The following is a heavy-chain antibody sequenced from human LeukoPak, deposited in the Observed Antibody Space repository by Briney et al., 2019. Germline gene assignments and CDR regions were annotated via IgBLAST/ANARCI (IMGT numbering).Heavy chain of an antibody. D-gene: IGHD6-19*01. CDR1: GGSISSGGYY. CDR3: ARVVPYSSGWYFDY. Sequence: SQTLSLTCTVSGGSISSGGYYWSWIRQPPGKGLEWIGYIYYSGSTNYNPSLKSRVTISVDTSKNQFSLKLSSVTAADTAVYYCARVVPYSSGWYFDYWGQGTLVTVSS. V-gene: IGHV4-61*08. CDR2: IYYSGST. J-gene: IGHJ4*02.